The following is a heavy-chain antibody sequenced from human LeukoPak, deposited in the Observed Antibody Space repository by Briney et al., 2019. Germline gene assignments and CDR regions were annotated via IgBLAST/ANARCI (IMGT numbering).Heavy chain of an antibody. J-gene: IGHJ4*02. CDR2: ISSSSTI. D-gene: IGHD3-22*01. V-gene: IGHV3-48*01. CDR3: ARDYYDSSGYLNLHY. Sequence: GGSRGPSGAASGFTFSGYSMNWVGQAPGKGLGWVSYISSSSTIYYADSVKGRFTISRDNAKNSLYLQMNSLRAEDTAVYYCARDYYDSSGYLNLHYWGQGTLVTVSS. CDR1: GFTFSGYS.